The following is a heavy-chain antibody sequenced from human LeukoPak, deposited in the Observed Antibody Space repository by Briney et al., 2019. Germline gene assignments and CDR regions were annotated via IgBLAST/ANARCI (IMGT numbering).Heavy chain of an antibody. Sequence: ASVKVSCKASGYTFTGYHMHWVRQATGQGHEWMGWINPNSGGTNYAQKFQGRVTMTRDTSISTAYMELSRLRSDDTAVYYCATGLDYGDYPCYMDVWGKGTTVTISS. CDR1: GYTFTGYH. CDR2: INPNSGGT. D-gene: IGHD4-17*01. J-gene: IGHJ6*03. CDR3: ATGLDYGDYPCYMDV. V-gene: IGHV1-2*02.